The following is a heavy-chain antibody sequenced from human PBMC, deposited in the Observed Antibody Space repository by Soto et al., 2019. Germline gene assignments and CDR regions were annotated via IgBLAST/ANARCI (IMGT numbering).Heavy chain of an antibody. CDR1: GFTFSSYA. J-gene: IGHJ6*02. CDR2: ISGSGGST. Sequence: GGSLRLSCAASGFTFSSYAMSWVRQAPGKGLEWVSAISGSGGSTYYADSMKGRFTISRDNSKNTLYLQMNSLRAEDTAVYYCANLEDYYDSSGYSPGYYYYGMDVWGQGTTVTVSS. D-gene: IGHD3-22*01. CDR3: ANLEDYYDSSGYSPGYYYYGMDV. V-gene: IGHV3-23*01.